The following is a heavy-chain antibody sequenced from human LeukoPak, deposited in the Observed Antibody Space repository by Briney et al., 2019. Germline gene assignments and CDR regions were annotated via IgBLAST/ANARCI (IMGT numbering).Heavy chain of an antibody. D-gene: IGHD3-3*01. V-gene: IGHV4-34*01. CDR2: INHSGST. J-gene: IGHJ4*02. Sequence: SETLSLTCAVYGGSFSGYYWSWIRQPPGKGLEWIGEINHSGSTNYNPSLKSRVTISVDTSKNQFSLKLSSGTAAETAVYYWARRGGGFWSGYYHYWGQGTLVTVSS. CDR3: ARRGGGFWSGYYHY. CDR1: GGSFSGYY.